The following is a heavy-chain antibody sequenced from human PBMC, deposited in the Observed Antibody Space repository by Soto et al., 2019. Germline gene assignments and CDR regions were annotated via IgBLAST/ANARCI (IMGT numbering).Heavy chain of an antibody. J-gene: IGHJ4*02. V-gene: IGHV4-30-2*01. D-gene: IGHD4-17*01. CDR1: GGTRSSGGYS. CDR2: IYHSGST. Sequence: SETMSLTSAVSGGTRSSGGYSWSWNRKPPGKGLEWIGYIYHSGSTYYNPSLKSRVTISVDRSKNQFSLKLSSVTAADTAVYYCARSYYGDYVNYWGQGTLVTVSS. CDR3: ARSYYGDYVNY.